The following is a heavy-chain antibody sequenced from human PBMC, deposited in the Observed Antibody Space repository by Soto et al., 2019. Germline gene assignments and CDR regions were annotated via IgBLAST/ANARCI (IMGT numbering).Heavy chain of an antibody. D-gene: IGHD6-6*01. V-gene: IGHV1-69*06. Sequence: ASVKVSCKASGGTFSSYAISWVRQAPGQGLEWMGGIIPIFGTANYAQKFQGRVTITADKSTSTAYMELSSLRSEDTAVYYCAREQQLVSYYYGMDVWGQGTTVTVSS. CDR1: GGTFSSYA. CDR3: AREQQLVSYYYGMDV. J-gene: IGHJ6*02. CDR2: IIPIFGTA.